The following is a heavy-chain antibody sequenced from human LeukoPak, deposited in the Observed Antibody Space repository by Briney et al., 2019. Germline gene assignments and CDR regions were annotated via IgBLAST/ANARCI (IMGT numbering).Heavy chain of an antibody. V-gene: IGHV4-59*01. D-gene: IGHD4-11*01. CDR2: IYYSGST. CDR3: ARNDYSNYDAYYYYMDV. J-gene: IGHJ6*03. CDR1: GGSISSYY. Sequence: TSETLSLTCTVSGGSISSYYWSWIRQPPGKGLEWIGYIYYSGSTSYNPSLKSRVTISVDTSKNQFSLKLSSVTAADTAVYYCARNDYSNYDAYYYYMDVWGKGTTVTVSS.